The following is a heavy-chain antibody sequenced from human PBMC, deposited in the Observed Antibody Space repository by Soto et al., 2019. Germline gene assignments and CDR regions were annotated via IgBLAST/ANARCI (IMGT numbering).Heavy chain of an antibody. V-gene: IGHV3-23*01. Sequence: GGSLRLSCAASGFTFSSYAMSWVRQAPGKGLEWVSAISGSGGSTYYADSVKGRFTISRDNSKNTLYLQMNSLRAEDTAVYYCAKSGCSGGSCYYPFYYYYMDVWGKGTTVTVSS. CDR2: ISGSGGST. CDR3: AKSGCSGGSCYYPFYYYYMDV. D-gene: IGHD2-15*01. J-gene: IGHJ6*03. CDR1: GFTFSSYA.